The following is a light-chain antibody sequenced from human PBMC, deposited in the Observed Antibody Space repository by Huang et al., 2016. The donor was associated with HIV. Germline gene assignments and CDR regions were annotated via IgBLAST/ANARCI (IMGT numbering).Light chain of an antibody. CDR1: QSISSY. CDR3: QQSYSTLWT. CDR2: AAA. J-gene: IGKJ1*01. Sequence: DIQMTQSPSSLSASVGDRVTITCRASQSISSYLNWCQQKPVKAPKLLIYAAASLQSGVPSRFSGSGSGTDVTLTISSLQPEDFATYYCQQSYSTLWTFGQGTKVEIK. V-gene: IGKV1-39*01.